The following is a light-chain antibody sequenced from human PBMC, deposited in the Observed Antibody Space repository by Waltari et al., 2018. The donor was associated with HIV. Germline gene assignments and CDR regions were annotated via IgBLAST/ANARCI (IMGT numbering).Light chain of an antibody. CDR3: QQYGNSPFT. Sequence: EIVLTQSPGTLSLSPGERATLSCRASQSVTSGYLAWYQQKPGQAPRLLIYGASSRATGIPDRSSGSGSGTDFTLTISRLDPEDFAVYYCQQYGNSPFTFGPGTKVDI. V-gene: IGKV3-20*01. CDR2: GAS. J-gene: IGKJ3*01. CDR1: QSVTSGY.